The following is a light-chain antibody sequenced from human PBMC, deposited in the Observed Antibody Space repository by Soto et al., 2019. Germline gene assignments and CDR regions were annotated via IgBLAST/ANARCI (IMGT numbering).Light chain of an antibody. J-gene: IGLJ2*01. CDR1: SSDVGGYNY. V-gene: IGLV2-8*01. CDR2: EVK. Sequence: QSVLTQPPSASGSPGQSVTISCTGTSSDVGGYNYVSWFQQHPDKAPKLLIYEVKKRPSGVPGRFSGSKSGNTAPLTVSGLQSEDEAGLKCCSSRGGNHWYFGAWT. CDR3: CSSRGGNHWY.